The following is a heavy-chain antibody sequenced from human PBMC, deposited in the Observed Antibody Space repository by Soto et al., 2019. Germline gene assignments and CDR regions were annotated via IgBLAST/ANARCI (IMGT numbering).Heavy chain of an antibody. D-gene: IGHD3-3*01. CDR1: GGSISSYY. CDR3: ARDQAYYDFCSGSISPYYYYYGMDV. V-gene: IGHV4-59*01. CDR2: IYYSGST. Sequence: PSGTLSLTCTVAGGSISSYYWSWIRQPPGKGLEWIGYIYYSGSTNYNPSLKSRVTISVDTSKNQFSLKLSSVTAADTAVYYCARDQAYYDFCSGSISPYYYYYGMDVWGQGTTVTVSS. J-gene: IGHJ6*02.